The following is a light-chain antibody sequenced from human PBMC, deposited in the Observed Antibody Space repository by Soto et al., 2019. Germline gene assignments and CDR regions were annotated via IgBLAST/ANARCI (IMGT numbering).Light chain of an antibody. CDR3: MQAIPTPVT. Sequence: DIVMTKSPLSLPVTPRAPASISCTSSQRLLHSNGYKCLDWYLQKPGQSQQLLIYLGSNRASGVPHRLSGSASGPDFTLKISRVEAEDVVFYYCMQAIPTPVTFGGGTKVEIK. V-gene: IGKV2-28*01. CDR1: QRLLHSNGYKC. J-gene: IGKJ4*01. CDR2: LGS.